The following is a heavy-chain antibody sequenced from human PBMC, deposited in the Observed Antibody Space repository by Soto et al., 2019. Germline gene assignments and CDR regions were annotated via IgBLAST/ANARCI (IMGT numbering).Heavy chain of an antibody. CDR2: INSDGSST. CDR1: GFTISGYW. Sequence: EVQLVESGGGLVQPGGSLRLSCAASGFTISGYWMHWVRQAPGKRRVWVSRINSDGSSTGYADSVKGRFTISRDNAKNTLYLQMNSLRAEDTAVYYCARDPMSVRRMDVWGKGTTVTVSS. V-gene: IGHV3-74*01. CDR3: ARDPMSVRRMDV. D-gene: IGHD3-22*01. J-gene: IGHJ6*03.